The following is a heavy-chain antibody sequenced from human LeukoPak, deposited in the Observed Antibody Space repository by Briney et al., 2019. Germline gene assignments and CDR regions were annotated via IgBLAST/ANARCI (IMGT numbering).Heavy chain of an antibody. V-gene: IGHV3-74*01. Sequence: GGSLRLSCAASGFTFSDTWMHWVRQAPGKGLVWVSRIRSDGSDTRYAESVKGRFTISRDNSKNTLYLQMNSLRAEDTAVYYCAKDSSGPIDYWGQGTLVTVSS. J-gene: IGHJ4*02. CDR3: AKDSSGPIDY. D-gene: IGHD3-22*01. CDR2: IRSDGSDT. CDR1: GFTFSDTW.